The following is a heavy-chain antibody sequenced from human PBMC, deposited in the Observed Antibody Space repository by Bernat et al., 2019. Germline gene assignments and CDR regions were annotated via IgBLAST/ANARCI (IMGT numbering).Heavy chain of an antibody. Sequence: QVQLQESGPGLVKFSQTLSLTCTVSGGSISSGYYYWTWIRQPPGKGLESIGYIYYSGSTYYNPSLKSRVTMSVDTAKNQFSLMLSSVTAADTAVYYCARGRDSSGYYSAVDRWGQGTLVTVSS. J-gene: IGHJ5*02. CDR3: ARGRDSSGYYSAVDR. V-gene: IGHV4-30-4*01. CDR2: IYYSGST. CDR1: GGSISSGYYY. D-gene: IGHD3-22*01.